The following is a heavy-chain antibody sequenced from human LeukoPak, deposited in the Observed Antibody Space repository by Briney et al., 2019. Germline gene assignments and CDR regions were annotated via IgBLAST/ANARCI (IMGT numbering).Heavy chain of an antibody. D-gene: IGHD3-10*01. CDR2: INPNSGGT. Sequence: ASVKVSCKASGYTFTDYSMHWVRQAPGQGLEWMGWINPNSGGTNYAQKFQGRVSMTEDTSIQTAYMELSSLRSEDTAVYYCAISWVRRGIILFDYWGQGTLVTVSS. CDR1: GYTFTDYS. J-gene: IGHJ4*02. CDR3: AISWVRRGIILFDY. V-gene: IGHV1-2*02.